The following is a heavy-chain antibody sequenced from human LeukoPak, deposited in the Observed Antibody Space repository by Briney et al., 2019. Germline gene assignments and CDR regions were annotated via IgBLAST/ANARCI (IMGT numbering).Heavy chain of an antibody. V-gene: IGHV4-39*01. J-gene: IGHJ4*02. D-gene: IGHD2-2*01. CDR2: IYYSGST. CDR1: GGSISSSSYY. Sequence: SETLSLTCTVSGGSISSSSYYWGWIRQPPGKGLEWIGSIYYSGSTYYNPSLKSRVTISVDTSKNQFSLKLSSVTAADTAVYYCARLRRDIVVVPAARGLDYWGQGTLVTVSS. CDR3: ARLRRDIVVVPAARGLDY.